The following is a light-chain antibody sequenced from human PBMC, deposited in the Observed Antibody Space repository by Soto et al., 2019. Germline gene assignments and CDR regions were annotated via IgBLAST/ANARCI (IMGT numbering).Light chain of an antibody. J-gene: IGKJ1*01. Sequence: YLSPGERCSLCCRASRSVSRYLAWYQQKPGQAPRLLIYDASNRATGIPARFSGSGSGTDFTLTTSGLEPEDFAVYYCLKYGRSPGWTFGQGTKVEIK. V-gene: IGKV3-20*01. CDR2: DAS. CDR1: RSVSRY. CDR3: LKYGRSPGWT.